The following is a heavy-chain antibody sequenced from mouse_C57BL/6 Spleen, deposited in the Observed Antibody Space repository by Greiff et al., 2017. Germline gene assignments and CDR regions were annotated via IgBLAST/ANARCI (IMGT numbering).Heavy chain of an antibody. Sequence: QVQLKQPGAELVKPGASVKLSCKASGYTFTSYWMHWVKQRPGQGLEWIGMIHPNSGSTNYNEKFKSKATLTVDKSSSTAYMQLSSLTSEDSAVYYCARSRGSSFYFDYWGQGTTLTVSS. V-gene: IGHV1-64*01. D-gene: IGHD1-1*01. CDR3: ARSRGSSFYFDY. CDR1: GYTFTSYW. J-gene: IGHJ2*01. CDR2: IHPNSGST.